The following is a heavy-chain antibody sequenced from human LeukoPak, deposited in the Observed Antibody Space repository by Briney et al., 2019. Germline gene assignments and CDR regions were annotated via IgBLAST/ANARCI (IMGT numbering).Heavy chain of an antibody. CDR3: ARAQYQLLFPYYYYYMDV. J-gene: IGHJ6*03. CDR2: FSSDGTHT. D-gene: IGHD2-2*01. Sequence: GGSLRLSCLSSGFSFSSYSMNWVRQAPGKGLEWVASFSSDGTHTAYGESVRGRFTISRDNAKNSLYLQMNSLRAEDTAVYYCARAQYQLLFPYYYYYMDVWGKGTTVTVSS. CDR1: GFSFSSYS. V-gene: IGHV3-21*06.